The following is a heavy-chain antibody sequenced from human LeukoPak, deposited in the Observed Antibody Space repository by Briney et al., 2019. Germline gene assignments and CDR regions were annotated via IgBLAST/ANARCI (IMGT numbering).Heavy chain of an antibody. CDR2: ITGSGATT. Sequence: GSLRLSCAASGFTFSGYAMSWVRQAPGKGLEWVSLITGSGATTYYPDAVKGRFTISRDNSRDTLYLQMNFLRADDTAVYYCATGEWPQDYWGQGTLVTVSS. CDR1: GFTFSGYA. J-gene: IGHJ4*02. CDR3: ATGEWPQDY. D-gene: IGHD3-10*01. V-gene: IGHV3-23*01.